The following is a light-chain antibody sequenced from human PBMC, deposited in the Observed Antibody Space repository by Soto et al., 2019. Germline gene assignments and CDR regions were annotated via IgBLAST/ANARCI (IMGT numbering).Light chain of an antibody. CDR2: DVS. CDR1: TSYVGTYIY. Sequence: SALIQPRSVSGSPGQSVTISCSGITSYVGTYIYVSWYQHHPGKAPRFLIYDVSKRPSGVPDRFSGSKSGNTASLTISGLQAEDEADYYCCSSPGSYTSVVFGGGTKLTVL. J-gene: IGLJ2*01. V-gene: IGLV2-11*01. CDR3: CSSPGSYTSVV.